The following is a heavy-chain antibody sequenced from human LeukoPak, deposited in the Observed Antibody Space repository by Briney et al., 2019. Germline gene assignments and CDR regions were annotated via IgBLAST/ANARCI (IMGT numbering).Heavy chain of an antibody. J-gene: IGHJ3*02. CDR1: GYTLTELS. CDR3: ATGTNYDFWSGYYCDAYDI. CDR2: FDPEDGET. V-gene: IGHV1-24*01. Sequence: ASVKVSCKVSGYTLTELSMHWVRQAPGKGLEWMGGFDPEDGETIYAQKFQGRVTMTEDTSTDTAYMELSSLRSEDTAVYYCATGTNYDFWSGYYCDAYDIWVQGKMVTVSS. D-gene: IGHD3-3*01.